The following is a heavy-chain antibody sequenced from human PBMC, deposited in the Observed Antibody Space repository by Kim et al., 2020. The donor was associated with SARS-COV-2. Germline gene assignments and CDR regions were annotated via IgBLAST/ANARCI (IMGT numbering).Heavy chain of an antibody. CDR3: ARGPTYYYGSGSPPRFFQH. V-gene: IGHV4-34*01. J-gene: IGHJ1*01. D-gene: IGHD3-10*01. Sequence: SETLSLTCAVYGGSFSGYYWSWIRQPPGKGLEWIGEINHSGSTNYNPSLKSRVTISVDTSKNQFSLKLSSVTAADTAVYYCARGPTYYYGSGSPPRFFQHWGQGTLVTVSS. CDR1: GGSFSGYY. CDR2: INHSGST.